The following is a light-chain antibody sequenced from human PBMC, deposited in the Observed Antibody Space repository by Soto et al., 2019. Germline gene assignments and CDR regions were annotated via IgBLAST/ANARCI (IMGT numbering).Light chain of an antibody. CDR1: QGVSSSY. V-gene: IGKV3-20*01. J-gene: IGKJ4*01. Sequence: EIVLTQSPGTLSLSPGERATLSCRASQGVSSSYVAWYQQKPGQPPRLLIYGASSRATVIPDRFGGSGSGTDFTLTLTSLEPEDFAVYSCQHFRTSFGGGTKVEIK. CDR2: GAS. CDR3: QHFRTS.